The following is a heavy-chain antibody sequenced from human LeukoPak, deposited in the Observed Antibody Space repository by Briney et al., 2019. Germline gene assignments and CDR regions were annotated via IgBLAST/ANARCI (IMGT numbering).Heavy chain of an antibody. Sequence: ASVEVSCKASGYTFTSYYMHWVRQAPGQGLEWMGIINPSGGSTSYAQKFQGRVTMTRDMSTSTVYMELSSLRSEDTAVYYCARETVNGGNSEYFQHWGQGTLVTVSS. CDR1: GYTFTSYY. J-gene: IGHJ1*01. V-gene: IGHV1-46*01. D-gene: IGHD4-23*01. CDR3: ARETVNGGNSEYFQH. CDR2: INPSGGST.